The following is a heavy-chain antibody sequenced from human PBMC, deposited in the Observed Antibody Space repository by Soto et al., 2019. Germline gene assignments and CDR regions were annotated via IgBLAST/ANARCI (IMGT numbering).Heavy chain of an antibody. V-gene: IGHV4-39*01. CDR1: GGSISSSSYY. D-gene: IGHD3-3*01. CDR3: ARHFAINWFDP. Sequence: SETLSLTCTVSGGSISSSSYYWGWIRQPPGKGLEWIGSIYYSGSTYYNPSLKSRVTISVDTSKNQFSLKLSSVTAADTAVYYCARHFAINWFDPWGQGTLVTAPQ. J-gene: IGHJ5*02. CDR2: IYYSGST.